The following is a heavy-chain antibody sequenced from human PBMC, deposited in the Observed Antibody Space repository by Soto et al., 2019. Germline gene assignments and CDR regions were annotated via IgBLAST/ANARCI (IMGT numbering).Heavy chain of an antibody. D-gene: IGHD1-26*01. J-gene: IGHJ6*02. Sequence: SETLSLTCAVSGGPISSSNWWSWVRQPPGKGLEWIGEIYHSGSTNYNPSLKSRVTISVDKSKNQFSLKLSSVTAADTGVYYCAREGGSYYTGRQVMDVWGQGTTVTVSS. CDR3: AREGGSYYTGRQVMDV. V-gene: IGHV4-4*02. CDR2: IYHSGST. CDR1: GGPISSSNW.